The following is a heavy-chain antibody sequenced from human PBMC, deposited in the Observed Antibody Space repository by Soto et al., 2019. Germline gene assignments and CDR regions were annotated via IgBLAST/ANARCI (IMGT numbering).Heavy chain of an antibody. J-gene: IGHJ5*02. CDR2: IYYSGST. CDR3: ARRESNWNYVPPTNWFDP. Sequence: PSSHLALTCTVSGCSIISSSYYWCWLRQPPGKGLEWIGSIYYSGSTYYNPSLKSRVTISVDTSKNQFSLKLSSVTAADTAVYYCARRESNWNYVPPTNWFDPWGQGTLVTVSS. D-gene: IGHD1-7*01. CDR1: GCSIISSSYY. V-gene: IGHV4-39*01.